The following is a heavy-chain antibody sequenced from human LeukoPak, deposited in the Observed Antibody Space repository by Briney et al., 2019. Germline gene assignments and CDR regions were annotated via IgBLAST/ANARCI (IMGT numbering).Heavy chain of an antibody. CDR1: GYTFTGYY. CDR3: ARDLEGYYNSSGYYYPDAFDM. D-gene: IGHD3-22*01. Sequence: GASVKVSCKASGYTFTGYYMHWVRQAPGQGLEWMGWINPDSGGTNYAQKFQGRVTMTRDTSISTAYMELSRLRSDDTAVYYCARDLEGYYNSSGYYYPDAFDMWGQGTMVTVSS. J-gene: IGHJ3*02. V-gene: IGHV1-2*02. CDR2: INPDSGGT.